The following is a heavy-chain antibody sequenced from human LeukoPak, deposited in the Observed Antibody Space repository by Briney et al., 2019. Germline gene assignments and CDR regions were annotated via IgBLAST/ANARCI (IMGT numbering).Heavy chain of an antibody. J-gene: IGHJ3*02. V-gene: IGHV4-59*08. CDR2: IYYSGST. CDR1: GGSISSYY. Sequence: SETLSLTCTVSGGSISSYYWSWIRQPPGKGLEWIGYIYYSGSTNYNPSLKSRVTISVDTPKNQFSLKLSSVTAADTAVYYCAGGSGLDAFDIWGQGTMVTVSS. CDR3: AGGSGLDAFDI. D-gene: IGHD3-22*01.